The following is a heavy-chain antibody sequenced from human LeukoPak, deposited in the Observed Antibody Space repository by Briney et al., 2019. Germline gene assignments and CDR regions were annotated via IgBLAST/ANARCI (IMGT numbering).Heavy chain of an antibody. Sequence: GGSLRLCCAASGFTFSDYYMSWIRQASGKGLEWVSYISSSSSYTNYADSVKGRFTISRDNAKNSLYLQMNSLRAEDTAVYYCARSYGSGVKGWFDPWGQGTLVTVSS. CDR2: ISSSSSYT. V-gene: IGHV3-11*06. CDR1: GFTFSDYY. D-gene: IGHD3-10*01. J-gene: IGHJ5*02. CDR3: ARSYGSGVKGWFDP.